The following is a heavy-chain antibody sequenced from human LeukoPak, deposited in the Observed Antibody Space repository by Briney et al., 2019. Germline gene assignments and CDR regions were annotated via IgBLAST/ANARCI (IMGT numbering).Heavy chain of an antibody. D-gene: IGHD5-18*01. V-gene: IGHV5-51*01. CDR3: ARGPATWIQLVYFDY. J-gene: IGHJ4*02. CDR1: GYSFTSYW. CDR2: IYPGDSDT. Sequence: GESLKISCKGSGYSFTSYWIGWVRQLPGKGLEWMGIIYPGDSDTRYSPSFQGQVTISADKSISTAYLQWSSLKASDTAMYYCARGPATWIQLVYFDYWGQGTLVTVSS.